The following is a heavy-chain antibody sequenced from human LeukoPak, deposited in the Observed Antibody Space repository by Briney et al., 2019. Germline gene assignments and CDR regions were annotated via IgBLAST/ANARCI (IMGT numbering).Heavy chain of an antibody. CDR1: GFTFSDHY. CDR2: TRNKANSYTT. V-gene: IGHV3-72*01. Sequence: PGGSLRLSCAASGFTFSDHYMDWLRQAPGKALEWVGRTRNKANSYTTEYAASVKGRFTISRDDSKNSLYLQMNSLKTEDTAVYYCARAKVRGVITPESWGQGTLVTVSS. D-gene: IGHD3-10*01. CDR3: ARAKVRGVITPES. J-gene: IGHJ5*02.